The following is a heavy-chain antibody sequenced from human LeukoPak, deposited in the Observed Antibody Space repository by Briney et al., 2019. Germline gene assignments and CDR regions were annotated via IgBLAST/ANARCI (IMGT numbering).Heavy chain of an antibody. CDR3: ARAPLIAYCGGDCEYYFDY. Sequence: ASVKVSCKASGYTFTSYGISWVRQAPGQGLEWMGGIIPIFGTANYAQKFQGRVTITADESTSTAYMELSSLRSEDTAVYYCARAPLIAYCGGDCEYYFDYWGQGTLVTVSS. D-gene: IGHD2-21*02. CDR2: IIPIFGTA. CDR1: GYTFTSYG. J-gene: IGHJ4*02. V-gene: IGHV1-69*13.